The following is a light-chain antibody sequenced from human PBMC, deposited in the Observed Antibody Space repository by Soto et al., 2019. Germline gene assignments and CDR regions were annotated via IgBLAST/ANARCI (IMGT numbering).Light chain of an antibody. CDR1: QGVSTF. CDR2: DAS. V-gene: IGKV3-11*01. J-gene: IGKJ2*01. CDR3: QQRTNWPPRYS. Sequence: EIVLTQSPATLSLSPGERATLSCRASQGVSTFLAWYQQKPGQSPRLLIYDASNRATGTPPRFSGSGSRTDFTLTISSLEPEDFAVYYCQQRTNWPPRYSFGQGTKLEIK.